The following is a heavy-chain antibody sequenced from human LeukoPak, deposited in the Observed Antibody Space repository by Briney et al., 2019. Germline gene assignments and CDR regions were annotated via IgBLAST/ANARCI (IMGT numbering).Heavy chain of an antibody. V-gene: IGHV1-18*01. D-gene: IGHD3-10*01. Sequence: ASVKVSCKASGYTFTSYGISWVRQAPGQGLEWMGWISAYNGNTNYAQKLQGRVTMTTDTSTSTAYMELRSLRSDDTAVYYCARDADMVRGVHNLDYWGQGTLVTVSS. CDR3: ARDADMVRGVHNLDY. CDR1: GYTFTSYG. J-gene: IGHJ4*02. CDR2: ISAYNGNT.